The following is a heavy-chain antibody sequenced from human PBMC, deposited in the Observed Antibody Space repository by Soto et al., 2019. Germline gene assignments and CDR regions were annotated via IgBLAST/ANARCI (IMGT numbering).Heavy chain of an antibody. CDR1: NTYA. D-gene: IGHD6-13*01. V-gene: IGHV3-23*01. CDR3: ARDKLAAGTPGVIDY. CDR2: ISVSGIIT. Sequence: GGSLRLSCAASNTYAMNWVRQAPGKGLEWVAEISVSGIITYYAPSVKGRFTISRDNAKNSLYLQMNSLRAEDTAVYYCARDKLAAGTPGVIDYWGQGTLVTVSS. J-gene: IGHJ4*02.